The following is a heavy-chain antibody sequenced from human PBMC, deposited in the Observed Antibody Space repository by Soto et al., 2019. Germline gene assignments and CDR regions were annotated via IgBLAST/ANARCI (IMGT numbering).Heavy chain of an antibody. Sequence: QGQLLQSGDEVKTPGASVRVSCRASGYPFTSYGISWVRQAPGQGLEWVAWISAYNGKRDTAQKFQSRVTMTLETSTDTAHMELGDLTSADTAVYYCARGRIVASIHDAFEIWGQGTKVTVSS. CDR3: ARGRIVASIHDAFEI. J-gene: IGHJ3*02. CDR2: ISAYNGKR. V-gene: IGHV1-18*01. D-gene: IGHD5-12*01. CDR1: GYPFTSYG.